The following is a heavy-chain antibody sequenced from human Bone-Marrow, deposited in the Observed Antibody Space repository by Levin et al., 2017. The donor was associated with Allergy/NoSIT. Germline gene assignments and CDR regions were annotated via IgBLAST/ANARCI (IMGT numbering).Heavy chain of an antibody. CDR2: ITSSGDGT. V-gene: IGHV3-48*02. CDR1: GFTFRHYT. CDR3: AKDPARGYYDSSGYSGDH. Sequence: GGSLRLSCAASGFTFRHYTMNWVRQAPGKGLEWVSCITSSGDGTYYADSVKGRFTISRDNAKNSLYLQLNRLRDEDTAMYYCAKDPARGYYDSSGYSGDHWGQGTLVTVSS. J-gene: IGHJ4*02. D-gene: IGHD3-22*01.